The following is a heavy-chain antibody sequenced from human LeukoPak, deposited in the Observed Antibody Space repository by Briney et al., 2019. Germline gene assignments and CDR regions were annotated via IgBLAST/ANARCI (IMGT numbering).Heavy chain of an antibody. Sequence: GGSLRLSCAASGFTFSSYAMSWVRQAPGKGLEWVAVIWYDGSNKYYADSVKGRFTISRDNSKNTLYLQMNSLRAEDTDVYYCAKADVEMATMAPDYWGQGTLVTVPS. CDR1: GFTFSSYA. D-gene: IGHD5-24*01. CDR2: IWYDGSNK. J-gene: IGHJ4*02. CDR3: AKADVEMATMAPDY. V-gene: IGHV3-33*06.